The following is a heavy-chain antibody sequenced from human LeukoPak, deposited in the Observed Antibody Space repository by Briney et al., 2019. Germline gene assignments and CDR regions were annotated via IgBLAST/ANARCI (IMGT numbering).Heavy chain of an antibody. V-gene: IGHV3-21*01. D-gene: IGHD6-19*01. CDR1: GFTFSSYS. CDR3: ARKNLSSGWYYVY. CDR2: ISSSSSYI. J-gene: IGHJ4*02. Sequence: KSGGSLRLSCAASGFTFSSYSMNWVRQAPGKGLEWVSSISSSSSYIYYADSVKGRFTISRDNAKNSLYLQMNSLRAEDTAVYYCARKNLSSGWYYVYWGQGTLVTVSS.